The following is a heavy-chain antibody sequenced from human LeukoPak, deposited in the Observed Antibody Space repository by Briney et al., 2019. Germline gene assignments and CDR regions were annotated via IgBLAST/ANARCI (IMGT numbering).Heavy chain of an antibody. CDR1: GGSFSGYY. J-gene: IGHJ4*02. D-gene: IGHD3-3*01. CDR2: INHGGST. CDR3: ARGLASGYPPILFDY. V-gene: IGHV4-34*01. Sequence: PSETLSLTCAVYGGSFSGYYCSWIRQTPGKGLEWIGEINHGGSTSYNSSLKSRVTISVDTSKNQFSLSLDSVTAADTAVYYCARGLASGYPPILFDYWGQGTLVTVSS.